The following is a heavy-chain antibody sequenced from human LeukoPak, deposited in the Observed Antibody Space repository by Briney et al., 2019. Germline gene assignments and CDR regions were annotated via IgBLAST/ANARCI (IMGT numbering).Heavy chain of an antibody. V-gene: IGHV3-30*01. D-gene: IGHD3-3*01. CDR3: ARDTSITIFGVAYNWFDP. J-gene: IGHJ5*02. CDR1: GFTFSSYA. CDR2: ISYDGSNK. Sequence: GGSLRLSCAASGFTFSSYAMHWVRKAPGKGLEWVAVISYDGSNKYYADSVKGRFTISRDNSKNTLYLQMNSLRAEDTAVYYCARDTSITIFGVAYNWFDPWGQGTLVTVSS.